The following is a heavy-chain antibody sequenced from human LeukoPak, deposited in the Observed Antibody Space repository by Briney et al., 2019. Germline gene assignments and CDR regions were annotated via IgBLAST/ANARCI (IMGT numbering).Heavy chain of an antibody. Sequence: ASVKVSCKASGYTFTGYYMHWVRQAPGQGLEWMGWINPNSGGTDYAQKFQGRVTMTRDTSISTAYMELSRLRSDDTAVYYCARDYLRPVVTAIVYNWFDPWGQGTLVTVSS. V-gene: IGHV1-2*02. D-gene: IGHD2-21*02. CDR3: ARDYLRPVVTAIVYNWFDP. CDR1: GYTFTGYY. J-gene: IGHJ5*02. CDR2: INPNSGGT.